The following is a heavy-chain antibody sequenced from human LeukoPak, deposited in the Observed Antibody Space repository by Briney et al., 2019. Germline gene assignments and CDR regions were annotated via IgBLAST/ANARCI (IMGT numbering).Heavy chain of an antibody. J-gene: IGHJ3*02. Sequence: SETLSLTCTVSAYSTSSGYYWGWIRQPPGKGLEWIGSIYYSGSAYYNPSLKSRVTISVDTSKNQFSLKLSSVTAADTAVYYCARFSPAVAGRGGAFDIWGQGTMVTVSS. CDR2: IYYSGSA. CDR1: AYSTSSGYY. V-gene: IGHV4-38-2*02. CDR3: ARFSPAVAGRGGAFDI. D-gene: IGHD6-19*01.